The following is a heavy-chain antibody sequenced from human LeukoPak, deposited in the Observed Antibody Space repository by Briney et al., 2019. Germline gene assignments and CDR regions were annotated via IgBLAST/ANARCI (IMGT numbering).Heavy chain of an antibody. J-gene: IGHJ3*02. CDR2: ISSSSSYI. CDR3: ASHMTKDAFDI. D-gene: IGHD2-21*01. Sequence: GGSLRLSCAASGFTFSSYSMNWVRQAPGKGLEWVSSISSSSSYIYYADSVKGRFTISRGNAKNSLYLQMNSLRAEDTAVYYCASHMTKDAFDIWGQGTMVTVSS. V-gene: IGHV3-21*01. CDR1: GFTFSSYS.